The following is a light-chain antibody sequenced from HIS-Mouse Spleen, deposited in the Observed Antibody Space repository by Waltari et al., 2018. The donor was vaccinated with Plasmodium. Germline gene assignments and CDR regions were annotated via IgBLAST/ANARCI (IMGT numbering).Light chain of an antibody. CDR2: KDS. V-gene: IGLV3-25*03. CDR1: AFPKQY. Sequence: SYELTPPPSVSVSPGQTARITCSGDAFPKQYAYWYQQKPGQAPVLVIYKDSERPSGIPERFSGSSSGTTVTLTISGVQAEDEADYYCQSADSSGTYVFGTGTKVTVL. CDR3: QSADSSGTYV. J-gene: IGLJ1*01.